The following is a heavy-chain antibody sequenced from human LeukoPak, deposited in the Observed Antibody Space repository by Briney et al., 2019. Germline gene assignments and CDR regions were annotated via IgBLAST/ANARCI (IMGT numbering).Heavy chain of an antibody. Sequence: GGPLRLSCTASGFTFGDYAMSWVRQAPGKGLEWVGFIRSKAYGGTTEYAASVKGRFTISRDDSKSIAYLQMNSLKTEDTAVYYCTREPPEWLALLDYWGQGTLVTVSS. CDR1: GFTFGDYA. J-gene: IGHJ4*02. CDR3: TREPPEWLALLDY. D-gene: IGHD6-19*01. V-gene: IGHV3-49*04. CDR2: IRSKAYGGTT.